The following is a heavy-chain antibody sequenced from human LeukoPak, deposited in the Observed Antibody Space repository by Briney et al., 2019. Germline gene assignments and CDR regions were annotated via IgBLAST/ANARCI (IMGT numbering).Heavy chain of an antibody. J-gene: IGHJ4*02. CDR2: VNPNSGNT. D-gene: IGHD3-10*01. V-gene: IGHV1-8*03. CDR1: GYTFTSYD. CDR3: ARGRVNMVRGVIREELDY. Sequence: ASVKVSCKASGYTFTSYDINWVRQATGQGLEWMGWVNPNSGNTGYAQKFQGRVTITRNTSISTAYMELSSLRSEDTAVYYCARGRVNMVRGVIREELDYWGQGTLVTVSS.